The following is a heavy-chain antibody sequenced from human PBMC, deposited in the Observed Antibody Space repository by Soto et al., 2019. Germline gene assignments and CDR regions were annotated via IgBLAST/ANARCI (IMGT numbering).Heavy chain of an antibody. V-gene: IGHV4-31*03. Sequence: QVPLQESGPGLVKPSQTLSLTCTVSGGSISSGGYYWSWIRQHPGKGLEWIGYIYYSGSTYYNPSLKSRVTISVDTSKNQFSLKLSSVTAADTAVYYCARELGYYYDSSGSDRAFDIWGQGTMVTVSS. D-gene: IGHD3-22*01. J-gene: IGHJ3*02. CDR2: IYYSGST. CDR3: ARELGYYYDSSGSDRAFDI. CDR1: GGSISSGGYY.